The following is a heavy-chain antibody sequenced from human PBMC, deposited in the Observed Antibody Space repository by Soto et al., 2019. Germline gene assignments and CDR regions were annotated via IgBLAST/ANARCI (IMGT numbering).Heavy chain of an antibody. CDR2: ITAATDYI. V-gene: IGHV3-21*01. Sequence: GSLKLSSVAAGFLVTKSTMGWVRQAPGKGLEWISSITAATDYIFYAESMKGRFTNSRDNANNSLYLQMNSLRAEDTAVYYCARGGTGSSTALDIWGQGTMVTVS. D-gene: IGHD1-7*01. CDR3: ARGGTGSSTALDI. CDR1: GFLVTKST. J-gene: IGHJ3*02.